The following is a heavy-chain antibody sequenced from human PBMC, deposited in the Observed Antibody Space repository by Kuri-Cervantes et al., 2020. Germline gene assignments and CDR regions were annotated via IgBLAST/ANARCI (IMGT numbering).Heavy chain of an antibody. CDR3: ASQPTYYDILTGYSSRDYFDY. J-gene: IGHJ4*02. V-gene: IGHV4-61*01. CDR1: GGSVTSRNYY. Sequence: SETLSLTCTVSGGSVTSRNYYWSWIRQPPGQGLEWIGYISYSGNTTYNPSLKSRVTISVDTSKNQFSLKMRSVTAADTAVYYCASQPTYYDILTGYSSRDYFDYWGQGTLVTVSS. D-gene: IGHD3-9*01. CDR2: ISYSGNT.